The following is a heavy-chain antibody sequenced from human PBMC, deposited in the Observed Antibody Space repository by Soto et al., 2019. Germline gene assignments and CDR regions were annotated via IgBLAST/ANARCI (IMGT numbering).Heavy chain of an antibody. D-gene: IGHD6-19*01. V-gene: IGHV1-69*02. CDR2: IIPILGIA. CDR3: ASPRNDSSGWSVEYGMDV. CDR1: GGTFSSYT. Sequence: QVQLVQSGAEVKKPGSSVKVSCKASGGTFSSYTISWVRQAPGQGHEWIGRIIPILGIANYAQKFQGRVTITADKSTSTAYMELSSLRSEDTAVYYCASPRNDSSGWSVEYGMDVWGQGTTVTVSS. J-gene: IGHJ6*02.